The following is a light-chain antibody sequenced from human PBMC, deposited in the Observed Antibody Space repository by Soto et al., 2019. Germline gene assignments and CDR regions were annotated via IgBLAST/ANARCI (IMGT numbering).Light chain of an antibody. CDR2: DVT. J-gene: IGLJ1*01. CDR1: SSDVGAYEY. V-gene: IGLV2-14*03. Sequence: SALTQPASVSGSPGQSITISCSGSSSDVGAYEYVSWYQHHPGKAPKLMIFDVTNRPAGVPNRFSGSKSGNTASLTISGLQAEDEADYYCASYTSVSTYVFGTGTKLTLL. CDR3: ASYTSVSTYV.